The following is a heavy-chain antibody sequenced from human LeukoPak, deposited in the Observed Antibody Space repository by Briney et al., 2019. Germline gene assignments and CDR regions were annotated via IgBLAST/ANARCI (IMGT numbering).Heavy chain of an antibody. Sequence: SETLSLTCTVSGGSISSYYWSWIRQPPGKGLEWIGYIYYSGSTNYNPSLKSRVTISVDTSKNQFSLKLSSVTAADTAVYYCARSSWGSHWYFDLWGRGTLVTVSS. V-gene: IGHV4-59*01. CDR3: ARSSWGSHWYFDL. D-gene: IGHD7-27*01. CDR2: IYYSGST. J-gene: IGHJ2*01. CDR1: GGSISSYY.